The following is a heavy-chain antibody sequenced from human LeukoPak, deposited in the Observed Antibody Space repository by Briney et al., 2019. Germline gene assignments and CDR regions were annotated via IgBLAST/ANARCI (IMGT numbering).Heavy chain of an antibody. Sequence: TGGSLRLSCVASGFAYSSYAMRCARQAPGKGLEGVSSISCSGSNILPADSVKGRFTISRDNSKNPLYLQMNNLRADDTAVYYCAKSRGWYGAFDIWGQGTMVTVSS. J-gene: IGHJ3*02. CDR1: GFAYSSYA. D-gene: IGHD6-19*01. CDR2: ISCSGSNI. V-gene: IGHV3-23*01. CDR3: AKSRGWYGAFDI.